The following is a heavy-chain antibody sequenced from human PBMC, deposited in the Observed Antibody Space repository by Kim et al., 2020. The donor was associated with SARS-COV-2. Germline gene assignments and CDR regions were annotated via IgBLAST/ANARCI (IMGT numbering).Heavy chain of an antibody. D-gene: IGHD1-26*01. Sequence: SETLSLTCTVSGGSISSYYWSWIRQPAGKGLEWIGRIYTSGSTNYNPSLKSRVTMSVDTSKNQFSLKLSSVTAADTAVYYCARGVLGGGSYPYYYYYGMDVWGQGTTVTVSS. CDR1: GGSISSYY. CDR2: IYTSGST. J-gene: IGHJ6*02. V-gene: IGHV4-4*07. CDR3: ARGVLGGGSYPYYYYYGMDV.